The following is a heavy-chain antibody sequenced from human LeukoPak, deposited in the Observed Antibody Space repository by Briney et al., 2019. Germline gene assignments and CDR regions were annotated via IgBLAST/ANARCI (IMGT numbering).Heavy chain of an antibody. V-gene: IGHV3-30*02. Sequence: PGGPLRLSCAASGFTFSSYGMHWVRQAPGKGLEWVAFIRYDGSNKYYADSVKGRFTISRDSSKNTLYLQMNSLRAEDTAVYYCAKPPMTYCSSTSCTRYYYYMDVWGKGTTVTVSS. J-gene: IGHJ6*03. CDR2: IRYDGSNK. CDR1: GFTFSSYG. D-gene: IGHD2-2*01. CDR3: AKPPMTYCSSTSCTRYYYYMDV.